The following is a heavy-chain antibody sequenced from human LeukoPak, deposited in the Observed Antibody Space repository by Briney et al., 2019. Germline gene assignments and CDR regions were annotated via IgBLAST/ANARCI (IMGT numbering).Heavy chain of an antibody. CDR1: GGSVSSGSYY. V-gene: IGHV4-61*01. CDR3: ARDKTYNWNYGGQWQGLLDP. Sequence: SEALSLTCTVSGGSVSSGSYYWSWIRQPPGKGLEWIGYIYYSGSTNYNPSLKSRVTISVDTSKNQFSLKLSSVTAADTAVYYCARDKTYNWNYGGQWQGLLDPWGQGTLVTVSS. J-gene: IGHJ5*02. D-gene: IGHD1-7*01. CDR2: IYYSGST.